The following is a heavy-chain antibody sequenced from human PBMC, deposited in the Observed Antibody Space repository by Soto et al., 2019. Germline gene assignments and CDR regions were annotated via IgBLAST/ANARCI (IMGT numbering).Heavy chain of an antibody. CDR2: IIPIFGTA. D-gene: IGHD6-6*01. Sequence: QVQLGQSGAEVKKPGSSVKVSCKASAGTLSGYAISWVRQAPGQGLEWMGGIIPIFGTANYAQKFQGRVTITADESTSNAYMELSSLRSEDTAVYYCARAARPFLPDDWFDPWGQGTLVTVSS. V-gene: IGHV1-69*01. CDR1: AGTLSGYA. J-gene: IGHJ5*02. CDR3: ARAARPFLPDDWFDP.